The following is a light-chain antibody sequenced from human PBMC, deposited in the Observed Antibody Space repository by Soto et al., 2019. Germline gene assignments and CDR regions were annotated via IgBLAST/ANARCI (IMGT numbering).Light chain of an antibody. J-gene: IGLJ2*01. Sequence: SYELTQPPSVSVAPGQTARITCGGNNIGSKSVHWYQQKPGLAPVLVVYDDSDRPSGIPERFSGSNSGNTATLTISRVEAGDEADYYCQVWDSSSDHLVFGGGTKLTVL. CDR2: DDS. CDR3: QVWDSSSDHLV. V-gene: IGLV3-21*02. CDR1: NIGSKS.